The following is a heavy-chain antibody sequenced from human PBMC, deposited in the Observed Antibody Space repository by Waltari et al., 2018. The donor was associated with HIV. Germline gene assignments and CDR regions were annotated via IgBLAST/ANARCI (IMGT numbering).Heavy chain of an antibody. CDR2: IGPIFGTA. Sequence: QVQLVQSGAEVKKPGSSVKVSCKASGGTFSSYAISWVRQAPGQGLEWMRGIGPIFGTANYAQKVQGRVTSTADESTSTAYMELSSLRSEDTAVYYCARGDFWSGGKDYYYYGMDVWGQGTTVTVSS. V-gene: IGHV1-69*01. J-gene: IGHJ6*02. CDR1: GGTFSSYA. D-gene: IGHD3-3*01. CDR3: ARGDFWSGGKDYYYYGMDV.